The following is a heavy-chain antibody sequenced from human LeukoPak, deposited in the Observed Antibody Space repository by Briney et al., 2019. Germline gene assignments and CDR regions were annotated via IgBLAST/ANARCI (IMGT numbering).Heavy chain of an antibody. CDR2: IYYSGST. J-gene: IGHJ4*02. CDR3: ARLVPPGGGDCTGSNCHTVYYFDY. CDR1: GGSVSSYY. D-gene: IGHD2-15*01. Sequence: SETLSLTCTVSGGSVSSYYWSWIRQSPGKGLEWIGYIYYSGSTKYNPSLKSRVTISVDTSKNQFSLKLSSVTAADTAVYYCARLVPPGGGDCTGSNCHTVYYFDYWGQGTLVTVSS. V-gene: IGHV4-59*08.